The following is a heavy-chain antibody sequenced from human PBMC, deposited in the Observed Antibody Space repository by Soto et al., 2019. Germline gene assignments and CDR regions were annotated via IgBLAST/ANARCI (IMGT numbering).Heavy chain of an antibody. CDR3: ARDSQRANPSYFDS. V-gene: IGHV6-1*01. CDR1: GDSVSSNNAA. D-gene: IGHD1-26*01. Sequence: SQTLSLTCAISGDSVSSNNAAWNWIRQSPSRGLEWLGRRYFRSNWYADYAGSLRGRININPDTSKNQFSLQLSSVSPEDTAGYYCARDSQRANPSYFDSWGKGILVTVSS. J-gene: IGHJ4*02. CDR2: RYFRSNWYA.